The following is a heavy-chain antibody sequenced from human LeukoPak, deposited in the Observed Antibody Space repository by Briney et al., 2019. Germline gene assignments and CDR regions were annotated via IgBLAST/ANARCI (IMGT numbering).Heavy chain of an antibody. D-gene: IGHD3-16*01. J-gene: IGHJ6*03. Sequence: GASVKVSCKASGGTFSSYAISWVRQAPGQGLEWMGGIIPIFGTANYAQKFQGRVTITADESTSTAYMELSSLRSEDTAVYYCARGRVMDLKYYYYYMDVWGKGTTVTISS. CDR3: ARGRVMDLKYYYYYMDV. V-gene: IGHV1-69*13. CDR1: GGTFSSYA. CDR2: IIPIFGTA.